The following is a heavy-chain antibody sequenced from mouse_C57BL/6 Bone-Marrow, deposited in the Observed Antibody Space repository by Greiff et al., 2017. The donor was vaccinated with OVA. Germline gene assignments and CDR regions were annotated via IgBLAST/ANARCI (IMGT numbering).Heavy chain of an antibody. CDR2: IYPRSGNT. Sequence: QVQLKESGAELARPGASVKLSCKASGYTFTSYGISWVKQRTGQGLEWIGEIYPRSGNTYYNEKFKGKATLTADKSSSTAYMELRSLTSEDSAVYFCASITTVVEGIAYWGQGTLVTVSA. V-gene: IGHV1-81*01. J-gene: IGHJ3*01. D-gene: IGHD1-1*01. CDR3: ASITTVVEGIAY. CDR1: GYTFTSYG.